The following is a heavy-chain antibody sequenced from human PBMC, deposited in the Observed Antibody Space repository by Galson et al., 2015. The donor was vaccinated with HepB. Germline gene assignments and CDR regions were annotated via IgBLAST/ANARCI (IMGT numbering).Heavy chain of an antibody. CDR3: AKEARITMIVVS. D-gene: IGHD3-22*01. J-gene: IGHJ4*02. V-gene: IGHV3-30*18. CDR2: ISYDGSNK. Sequence: SLRLSCAASGFTFSSYGMHWVRQAPGKGLEWVAVISYDGSNKYYADSVKGRFTISRDNSKNTLYLQMNSLRAEDTAVYYCAKEARITMIVVSWGQGTLVTVSS. CDR1: GFTFSSYG.